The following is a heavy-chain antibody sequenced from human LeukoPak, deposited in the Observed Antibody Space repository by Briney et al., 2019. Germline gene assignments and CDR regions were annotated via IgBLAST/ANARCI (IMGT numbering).Heavy chain of an antibody. D-gene: IGHD3-10*01. CDR2: INHSGST. CDR3: ARQSITMVRGVKGWFDP. V-gene: IGHV4-34*01. Sequence: SETLSLTCAVYGASLSDVYWNWIRQPPGKGLEWIGEINHSGSTKYNPSLKSRVTLSVDRSKNQLSLKLTSVTAADTAVYYCARQSITMVRGVKGWFDPWGQGTLVTVSS. J-gene: IGHJ5*02. CDR1: GASLSDVY.